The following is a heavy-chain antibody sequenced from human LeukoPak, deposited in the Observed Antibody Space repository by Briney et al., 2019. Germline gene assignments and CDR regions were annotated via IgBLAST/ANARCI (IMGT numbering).Heavy chain of an antibody. J-gene: IGHJ6*02. Sequence: VGSVKVSCKASGYTFTSYDINWVRQATGQGLEWMGWMNPNSGNTGYAQKFQGRVTMTRNTSISTAYMELSSLRSEDTAVYYCARVNCSSTSCSYYYYGMDVWGQGTTVTVSS. V-gene: IGHV1-8*01. D-gene: IGHD2-2*01. CDR1: GYTFTSYD. CDR3: ARVNCSSTSCSYYYYGMDV. CDR2: MNPNSGNT.